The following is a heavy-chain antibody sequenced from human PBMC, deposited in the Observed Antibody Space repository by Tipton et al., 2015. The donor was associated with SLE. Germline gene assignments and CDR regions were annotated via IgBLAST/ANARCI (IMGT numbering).Heavy chain of an antibody. CDR3: ARGVMPARYFDL. Sequence: TLSLTCTVSGGSISSGYYYWSWVRQHPGKGLEWIGYIYSSGSTVYNPSLKSRVSMSLGTSRNQFSLQLTSLTAAGTAVYFCARGVMPARYFDLWGRGTLVTVSS. CDR2: IYSSGST. J-gene: IGHJ2*01. CDR1: GGSISSGYYY. V-gene: IGHV4-31*03. D-gene: IGHD3-16*01.